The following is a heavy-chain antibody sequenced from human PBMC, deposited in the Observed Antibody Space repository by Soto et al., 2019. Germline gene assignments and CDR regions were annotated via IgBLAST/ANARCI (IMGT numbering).Heavy chain of an antibody. V-gene: IGHV3-30*18. D-gene: IGHD3-22*01. J-gene: IGHJ4*02. Sequence: LRLSCAVSGFTFSSYGMHWVRQAPGKGLEWVAHISYDGSNEHYVDSVKGRFTISRDNSKNTLYLQMNSLRAEDTAVYYCAKDKSHRDRSGCYIFDYLGQGTPITVSS. CDR3: AKDKSHRDRSGCYIFDY. CDR1: GFTFSSYG. CDR2: ISYDGSNE.